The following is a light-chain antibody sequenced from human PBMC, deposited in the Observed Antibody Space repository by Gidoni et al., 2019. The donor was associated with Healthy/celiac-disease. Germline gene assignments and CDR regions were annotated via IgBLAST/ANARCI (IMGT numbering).Light chain of an antibody. CDR2: GAS. Sequence: EIVSTQSPCTLSLSPGERATLSCRASQSVSSSYLAWYQQKPGQAPRLLIHGASRRATGIPDRFSGSGSGTDFTLTISRLEPEDFAVYYCQQYGSSPTFGPGTKVDIK. V-gene: IGKV3-20*01. J-gene: IGKJ3*01. CDR3: QQYGSSPT. CDR1: QSVSSSY.